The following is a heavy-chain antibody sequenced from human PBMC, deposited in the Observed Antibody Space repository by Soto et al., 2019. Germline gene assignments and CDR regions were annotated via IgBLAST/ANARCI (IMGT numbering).Heavy chain of an antibody. CDR2: ISSSSSYI. CDR3: ATDMGQSGYDSSGYYSDY. J-gene: IGHJ4*02. V-gene: IGHV3-21*01. CDR1: GFTFSSYS. Sequence: PGGSLRLSCAASGFTFSSYSMNWVRQAPGKVLEWVSSISSSSSYIYYAGSVKGRFTISRDNAKNSLYLQMHRVRAEDTAVYYCATDMGQSGYDSSGYYSDYWGQGTLVTVSS. D-gene: IGHD3-22*01.